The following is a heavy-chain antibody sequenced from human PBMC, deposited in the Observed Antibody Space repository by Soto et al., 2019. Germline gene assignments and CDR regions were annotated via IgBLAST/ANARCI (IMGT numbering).Heavy chain of an antibody. V-gene: IGHV4-59*11. D-gene: IGHD4-17*01. CDR3: ARRYGASFDY. CDR1: EGPIINHY. CDR2: IYYSGST. J-gene: IGHJ4*02. Sequence: PLLTHRLPNTVAEGPIINHYGSWIRQPPGKGLEWIGYIYYSGSTNYNHSLKSRVTISVDTSKNQFSLKLSSVTAADTAVYYCARRYGASFDYWGQGTLVTVSS.